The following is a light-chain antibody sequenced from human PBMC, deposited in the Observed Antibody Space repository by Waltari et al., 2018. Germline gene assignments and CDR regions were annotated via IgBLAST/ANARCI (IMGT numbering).Light chain of an antibody. CDR3: QQYNNWPLTWT. CDR1: QSVSSN. CDR2: GAS. V-gene: IGKV3-15*01. Sequence: EIVMTQSPATLSVSPGERATLSCRASQSVSSNLAWYQQKPGQAPRLLIYGASTRATGIQARFSGSGSGTEFTLTISSLQSEDFAVYYCQQYNNWPLTWTFGQGTKVEIK. J-gene: IGKJ1*01.